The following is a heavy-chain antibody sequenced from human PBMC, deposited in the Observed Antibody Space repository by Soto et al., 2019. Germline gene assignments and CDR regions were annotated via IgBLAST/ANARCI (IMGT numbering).Heavy chain of an antibody. J-gene: IGHJ6*02. D-gene: IGHD2-2*01. V-gene: IGHV1-3*01. CDR1: GYSFTSYA. CDR3: ARGVENIVVVLDVFGYYGMDV. Sequence: ASVKVSCKASGYSFTSYAIYWVRQAPGQRLEWMGWINAGNGNTKYSQKFQGRVTITSDTSASTAYMGLSSLRSEDTAVYFCARGVENIVVVLDVFGYYGMDVWGQGTTVTVSS. CDR2: INAGNGNT.